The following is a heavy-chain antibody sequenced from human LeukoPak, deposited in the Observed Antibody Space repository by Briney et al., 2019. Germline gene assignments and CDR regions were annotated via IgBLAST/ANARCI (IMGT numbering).Heavy chain of an antibody. CDR2: ISGSDGST. CDR1: GFTFSSYG. Sequence: GGSLRLSCAASGFTFSSYGMHWVRQAPGKGLEWVSGISGSDGSTYYADSVKGRFTISRDNAKNTLYLQMNSLRAEDTAVYYCARGPMVRTNLFDYWGQGTLVTVSS. D-gene: IGHD3-10*01. J-gene: IGHJ4*02. CDR3: ARGPMVRTNLFDY. V-gene: IGHV3-23*01.